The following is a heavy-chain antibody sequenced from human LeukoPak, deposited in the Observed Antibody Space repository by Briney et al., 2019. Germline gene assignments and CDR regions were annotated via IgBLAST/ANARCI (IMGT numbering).Heavy chain of an antibody. D-gene: IGHD4-23*01. J-gene: IGHJ4*02. CDR3: ASADYGGNSRDY. CDR1: GFTFSSYG. V-gene: IGHV3-33*01. Sequence: GGSLRLSCAASGFTFSSYGMHWVRQAPGKGLEWVAVIWYDGSNKYYADSVKGRFTISRDNSKNTLYLQMNSLRAEDTAVYYCASADYGGNSRDYWGQGTLVTVFS. CDR2: IWYDGSNK.